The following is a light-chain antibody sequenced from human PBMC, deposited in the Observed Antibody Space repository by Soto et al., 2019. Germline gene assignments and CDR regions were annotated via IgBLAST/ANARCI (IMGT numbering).Light chain of an antibody. CDR1: SGGVGGYNY. CDR2: EVS. V-gene: IGLV2-8*01. CDR3: SSYAGRTLYV. J-gene: IGLJ1*01. Sequence: QSALTQPPSASGSPGQSVAIPFTGTSGGVGGYNYVSWYQQKPGKAPKLMIHEVSKRPSGVTDRFSGSKSGNTASLTVSGLQPEDEADYYCSSYAGRTLYVFGTGT.